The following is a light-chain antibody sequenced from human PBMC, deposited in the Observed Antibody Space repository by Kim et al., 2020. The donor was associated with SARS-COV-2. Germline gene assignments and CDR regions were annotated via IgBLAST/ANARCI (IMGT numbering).Light chain of an antibody. CDR1: SRDVGGYKY. CDR2: DVS. Sequence: QSALTQPASVSGSPGQSITISCTGTSRDVGGYKYVSWYQQYPGKAPKLMIYDVSKRPSGVSNRFSGSKSGNTASLTISGLQAEDEADYYCSSYRSSGYVFGTGTKVTVL. J-gene: IGLJ1*01. V-gene: IGLV2-14*03. CDR3: SSYRSSGYV.